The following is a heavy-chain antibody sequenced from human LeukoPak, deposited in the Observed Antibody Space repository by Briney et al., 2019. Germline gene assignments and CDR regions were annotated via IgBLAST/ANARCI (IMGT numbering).Heavy chain of an antibody. CDR3: AKRGYDWPGDFDS. D-gene: IGHD5-12*01. V-gene: IGHV3-23*01. CDR2: ITGDGDST. CDR1: GFTFSIYP. J-gene: IGHJ4*02. Sequence: GGSLRLSCAASGFTFSIYPMTWVRQAPGEGLEWVSTITGDGDSTYHADSVKGRFTISRANSKNTLFLQMKTLRAEDTAVYYCAKRGYDWPGDFDSWGQGTLVTVSS.